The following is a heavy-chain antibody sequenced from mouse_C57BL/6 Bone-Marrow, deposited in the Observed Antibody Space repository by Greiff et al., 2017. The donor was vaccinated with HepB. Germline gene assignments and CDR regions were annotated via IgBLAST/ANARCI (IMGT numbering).Heavy chain of an antibody. D-gene: IGHD1-1*01. CDR3: ARDGTFMTSVVESSFMDY. J-gene: IGHJ4*01. V-gene: IGHV5-4*01. Sequence: EVKLMESGGGLVKPGGSLKLSCAASGFTFSSYAMSWVRQTPEKRLEWVATISAGCSYTYYPDNVKGRFTISRDNAKNNLYLQISQLKSEDTAMYYCARDGTFMTSVVESSFMDYWGQGTSVTVAS. CDR2: ISAGCSYT. CDR1: GFTFSSYA.